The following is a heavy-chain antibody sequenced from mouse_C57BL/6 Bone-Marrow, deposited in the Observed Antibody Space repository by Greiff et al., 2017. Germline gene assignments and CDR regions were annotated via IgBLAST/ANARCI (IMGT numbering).Heavy chain of an antibody. Sequence: VKVVESGPGLVQPSQSLSITCTVSGFSLTRYGVHWVRQSPGKGLEWLGVIWSGGSTDYNAAFISRLSISKNSAKSQVFFKMNRLQANDTAIYYCARKVSNYERDMDYWGQGTSGTVSS. CDR3: ARKVSNYERDMDY. CDR1: GFSLTRYG. CDR2: IWSGGST. V-gene: IGHV2-2*02. J-gene: IGHJ4*01. D-gene: IGHD2-5*01.